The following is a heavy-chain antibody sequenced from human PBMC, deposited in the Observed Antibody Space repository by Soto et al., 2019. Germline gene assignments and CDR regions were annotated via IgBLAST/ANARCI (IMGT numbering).Heavy chain of an antibody. J-gene: IGHJ4*02. CDR3: ARAPKYIVVVPAAMWAARSGFDY. Sequence: QVQLVQSGAEVKKPGASVKVSCKASGYTFTSYGISWVRQAPGQGLEWMGWISAYNGNTNYAQKLQGRVTMTTDTYTSTAYMELRSLRSDDTAVYYCARAPKYIVVVPAAMWAARSGFDYWGQGTLVTVSS. D-gene: IGHD2-2*01. CDR1: GYTFTSYG. V-gene: IGHV1-18*01. CDR2: ISAYNGNT.